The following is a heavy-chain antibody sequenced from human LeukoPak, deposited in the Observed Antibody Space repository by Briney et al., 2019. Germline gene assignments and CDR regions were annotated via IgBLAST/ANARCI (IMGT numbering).Heavy chain of an antibody. Sequence: ASVKVSCKASGYTFSGYYMHWVRQAPGQGLEWMGWINPGSGGTSYAQKFQGRVTMTRDTSITTAYMEVNRLRSDDTAVYYCATLDYGDHGYWGQGTLVTVSS. V-gene: IGHV1-2*02. CDR2: INPGSGGT. J-gene: IGHJ4*02. D-gene: IGHD4-17*01. CDR1: GYTFSGYY. CDR3: ATLDYGDHGY.